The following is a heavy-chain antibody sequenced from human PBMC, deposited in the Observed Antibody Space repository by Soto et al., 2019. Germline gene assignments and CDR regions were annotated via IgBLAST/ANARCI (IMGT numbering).Heavy chain of an antibody. CDR2: ISYDGSNK. V-gene: IGHV3-30-3*01. CDR3: ARQDYDSSGYYPGFFDY. D-gene: IGHD3-22*01. Sequence: GGSLRLSCAASGFTFSSYAMHWVRQAPGKGLEWVAVISYDGSNKYYADSVKGRFTISRDNSKNTLYLQMNSLRAEDTAVYYCARQDYDSSGYYPGFFDYWGQGTLVTVSS. J-gene: IGHJ4*02. CDR1: GFTFSSYA.